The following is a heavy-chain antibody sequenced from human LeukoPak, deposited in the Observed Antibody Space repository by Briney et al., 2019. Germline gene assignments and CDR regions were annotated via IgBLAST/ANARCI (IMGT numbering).Heavy chain of an antibody. CDR1: GGSISSYY. CDR3: ARQAEHYDILTGYSQRGGYYYYYHMDV. Sequence: SETLPLTCTVSGGSISSYYWSWIRQPPGKGLEWIGYIYYSGSTNYNPSLKSRVTISVDTSKNQFSLKLSSVTAADTAVYYCARQAEHYDILTGYSQRGGYYYYYHMDVWGKGTTVTVSS. D-gene: IGHD3-9*01. V-gene: IGHV4-59*08. CDR2: IYYSGST. J-gene: IGHJ6*03.